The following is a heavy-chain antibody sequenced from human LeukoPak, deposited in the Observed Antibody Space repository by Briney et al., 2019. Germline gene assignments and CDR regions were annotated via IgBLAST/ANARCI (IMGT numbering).Heavy chain of an antibody. D-gene: IGHD6-13*01. Sequence: PGGSLRLSCAASGFTFSSYAMSWVRQAPGKGLEWVSAISGSGGSTYYADSVKGRFTISRDNSKNTLYLQMNSLRAEDTAVYYCARGQQLHDAFDIWGQGTMVTVSS. CDR2: ISGSGGST. J-gene: IGHJ3*02. V-gene: IGHV3-23*01. CDR1: GFTFSSYA. CDR3: ARGQQLHDAFDI.